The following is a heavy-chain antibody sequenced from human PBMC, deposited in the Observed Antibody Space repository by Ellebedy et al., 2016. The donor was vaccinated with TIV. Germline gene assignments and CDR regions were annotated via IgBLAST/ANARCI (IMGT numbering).Heavy chain of an antibody. CDR3: ARRTYDY. CDR2: INPNSGGT. V-gene: IGHV1-2*02. Sequence: ASVKVSCKASGYIFTAYYLHWMRQAPGQGPEWMGWINPNSGGTKYAQKFQGRVTMTSDTSIRTAYIEVRRLRSDDTAVYYCARRTYDYWGQGTLVTVSS. CDR1: GYIFTAYY. J-gene: IGHJ4*02.